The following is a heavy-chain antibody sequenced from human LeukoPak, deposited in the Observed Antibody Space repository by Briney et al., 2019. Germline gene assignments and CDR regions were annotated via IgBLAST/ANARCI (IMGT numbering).Heavy chain of an antibody. D-gene: IGHD3-3*01. CDR1: GGSFSGYY. Sequence: PSETLSLTCAVYGGSFSGYYWSWIRQPPGKGLEWIGEINHSGSTNYNPSLKSRVTISVDTSKNQFSLKLSSVTAADTAVYYCARGRVYYDFWSGTKYYFDYWGQGTLVTVSS. CDR3: ARGRVYYDFWSGTKYYFDY. CDR2: INHSGST. V-gene: IGHV4-34*01. J-gene: IGHJ4*02.